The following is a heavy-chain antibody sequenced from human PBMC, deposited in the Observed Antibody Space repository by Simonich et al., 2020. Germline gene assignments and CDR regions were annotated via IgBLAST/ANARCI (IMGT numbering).Heavy chain of an antibody. CDR2: ISANNGNT. D-gene: IGHD1-1*01. V-gene: IGHV1-18*01. CDR3: ARSTTGTTAFDI. CDR1: GYTFPSSG. J-gene: IGHJ3*02. Sequence: QVQLVQSGAEVKKPGASVKVSCKASGYTFPSSGISWLRQAPGQGLEWMGWISANNGNTNYAQKLQGRVTMTTDTSTSTAYMELRSLRSDDTAVYYCARSTTGTTAFDIWGQGTMVTVSS.